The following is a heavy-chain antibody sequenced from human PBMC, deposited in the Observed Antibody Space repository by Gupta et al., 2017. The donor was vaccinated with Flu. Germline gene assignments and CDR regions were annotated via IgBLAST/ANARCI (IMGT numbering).Heavy chain of an antibody. CDR1: GFVFGRSA. V-gene: IGHV3-23*01. Sequence: CTASGFVFGRSAMTWGRQDTGEGLKWVSAITSSGVNTYYADPVKGRFTISRDNSKGTLYLQMNDLRAEDTDTYFCAKYDSNEFIDYWGQGTLVTVSS. CDR2: ITSSGVNT. D-gene: IGHD3-3*01. J-gene: IGHJ4*02. CDR3: AKYDSNEFIDY.